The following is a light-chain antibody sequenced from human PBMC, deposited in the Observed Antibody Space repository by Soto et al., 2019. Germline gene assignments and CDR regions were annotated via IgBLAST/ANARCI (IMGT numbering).Light chain of an antibody. V-gene: IGLV1-40*01. J-gene: IGLJ1*01. Sequence: QSVLTQPPSVSGAAGQRVTISCTGSSSNIGAGYDVHWYQQLPGTAPKLLIYGNSNRPSGVPDRFSGSKSGTSASLAITGLQAEDEADYYCQSYDSSLSAPYVFGTGTKVTVL. CDR3: QSYDSSLSAPYV. CDR1: SSNIGAGYD. CDR2: GNS.